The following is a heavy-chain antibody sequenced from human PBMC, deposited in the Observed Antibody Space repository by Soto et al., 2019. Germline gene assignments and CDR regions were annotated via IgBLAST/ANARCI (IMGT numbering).Heavy chain of an antibody. Sequence: GGSLRLSCAASGFTFSSYAMSWVRQAPGKGLEWVSAISGSGGSTYYADSVKGRFTISRDNSKNTLYLQMNSLRAEDTAVYYCAKDPKPKLTTVTHGGGLDYWGQGTLVTVSS. CDR1: GFTFSSYA. V-gene: IGHV3-23*01. D-gene: IGHD4-17*01. CDR3: AKDPKPKLTTVTHGGGLDY. CDR2: ISGSGGST. J-gene: IGHJ4*02.